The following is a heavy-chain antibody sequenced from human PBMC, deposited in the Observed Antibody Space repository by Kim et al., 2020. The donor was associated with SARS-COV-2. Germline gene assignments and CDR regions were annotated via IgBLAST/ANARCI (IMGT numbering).Heavy chain of an antibody. Sequence: KFQGRVTITRDTSASTAYMELSSLSYEDTAVYYCARDTCSSTSCRLGMDVWGQGTTVTVSS. D-gene: IGHD2-2*01. J-gene: IGHJ6*02. V-gene: IGHV1-3*01. CDR3: ARDTCSSTSCRLGMDV.